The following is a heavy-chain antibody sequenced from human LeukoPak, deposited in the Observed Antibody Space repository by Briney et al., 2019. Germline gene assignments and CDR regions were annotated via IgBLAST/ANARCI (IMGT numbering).Heavy chain of an antibody. CDR3: ARVQRGLYDSSGYAAFDY. Sequence: SETLSLTCTVSGGSISSHYWSWIRQPPGKGLEWIGYIYYSGSTNYNPSLKSRVTISVDTSKNQFSLKLSSVTAADTAVYYCARVQRGLYDSSGYAAFDYWGQGTLVTVSS. V-gene: IGHV4-59*11. J-gene: IGHJ4*02. CDR1: GGSISSHY. CDR2: IYYSGST. D-gene: IGHD3-22*01.